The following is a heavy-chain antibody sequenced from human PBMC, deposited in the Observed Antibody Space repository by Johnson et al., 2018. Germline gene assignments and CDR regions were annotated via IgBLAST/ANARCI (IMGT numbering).Heavy chain of an antibody. Sequence: VQLVQSGGGLIQPGGSLRLSCAASGFTVSSNYMSWVRQAPGKGLEWVSVIYSGGSTYYADSVKGRFTISRDNSKNTLYLQMNSLKAEDTAVYYCAKDFAYDFWCGYSYYYNYGMDVWGQGTTVTVSS. CDR1: GFTVSSNY. V-gene: IGHV3-53*01. J-gene: IGHJ6*02. CDR2: IYSGGST. D-gene: IGHD3-3*01. CDR3: AKDFAYDFWCGYSYYYNYGMDV.